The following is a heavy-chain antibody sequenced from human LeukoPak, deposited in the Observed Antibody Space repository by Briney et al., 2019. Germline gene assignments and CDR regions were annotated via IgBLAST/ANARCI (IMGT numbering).Heavy chain of an antibody. D-gene: IGHD3-10*01. CDR1: GVTFSSYS. J-gene: IGHJ4*02. Sequence: GVSLRLSCAASGVTFSSYSMNWVRQAPGKGLEWVSSISSSSYIYYADSVKGRFTISRDNAKNSLYLQMNSLRAEDTAVYYCARDGGITMVRGAFDYWGQGTLVTASS. CDR3: ARDGGITMVRGAFDY. V-gene: IGHV3-21*01. CDR2: ISSSSYI.